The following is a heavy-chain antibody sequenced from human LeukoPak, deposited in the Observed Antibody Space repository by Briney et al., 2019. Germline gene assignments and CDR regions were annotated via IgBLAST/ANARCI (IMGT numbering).Heavy chain of an antibody. CDR2: IIPISGTA. V-gene: IGHV1-69*05. CDR3: ARGGQQLVRLWYFDL. Sequence: SVKVSCKASGGTFSSYAISWVRQAPGQGLEWMGGIIPISGTANYAQKFQGRVTITTDESTSTAYMELSSLRSEDTAVYYCARGGQQLVRLWYFDLWGRGTLVTVSS. D-gene: IGHD6-13*01. CDR1: GGTFSSYA. J-gene: IGHJ2*01.